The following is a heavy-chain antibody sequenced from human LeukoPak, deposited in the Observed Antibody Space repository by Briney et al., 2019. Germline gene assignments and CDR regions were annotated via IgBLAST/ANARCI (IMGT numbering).Heavy chain of an antibody. J-gene: IGHJ4*02. Sequence: ASVKVSCKASGYPFRSYVMHWQRQAPGQSLEWIGWINPANGNTKYSRNFQGRVTITRDTSASVVYMELSSLRYEDTAVYYCARDGYDADGYLDYWGQGALVPVSS. CDR2: INPANGNT. D-gene: IGHD5-12*01. CDR3: ARDGYDADGYLDY. CDR1: GYPFRSYV. V-gene: IGHV1-3*01.